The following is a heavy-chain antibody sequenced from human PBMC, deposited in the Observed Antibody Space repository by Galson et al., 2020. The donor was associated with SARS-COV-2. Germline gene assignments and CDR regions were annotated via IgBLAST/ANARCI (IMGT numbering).Heavy chain of an antibody. CDR2: VFTSGST. CDR1: GGFISSYY. J-gene: IGHJ2*01. CDR3: ATAGAGPFWFCDV. V-gene: IGHV4-4*07. D-gene: IGHD2-8*02. Sequence: ASETLSLTCTVSGGFISSYYWSWIRQPAGKGPEWIGRVFTSGSTSYNPSLKSRVTMSVDMSKNQFSLKLSSVTAADTSIYYCATAGAGPFWFCDVWGRGTLVTVSA.